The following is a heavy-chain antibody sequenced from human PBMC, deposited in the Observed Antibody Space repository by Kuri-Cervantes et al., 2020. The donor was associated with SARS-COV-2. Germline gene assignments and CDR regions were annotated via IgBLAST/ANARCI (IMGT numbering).Heavy chain of an antibody. V-gene: IGHV1-8*01. CDR3: AASLGVELDY. J-gene: IGHJ4*02. CDR1: GYTFTSYD. CDR2: MNPNSGNT. Sequence: ASVKVSCKASGYTFTSYDINWVRQATGQGLEWMGWMNPNSGNTGYAQKFQGRVTITRDMSTSTAYMELSSLRSEDTAVYYCAASLGVELDYWGQGTLVTVSS. D-gene: IGHD3-16*01.